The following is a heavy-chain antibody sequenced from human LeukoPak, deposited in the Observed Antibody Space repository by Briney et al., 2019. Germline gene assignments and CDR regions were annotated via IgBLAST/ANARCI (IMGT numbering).Heavy chain of an antibody. CDR2: IVVGSGNT. CDR3: ARGLPNSSGWLKYFDY. D-gene: IGHD6-19*01. CDR1: GFTFTSSA. V-gene: IGHV1-58*01. J-gene: IGHJ4*02. Sequence: SVKVSCKASGFTFTSSAVQWVRQARGQRLEWIGWIVVGSGNTNYAQKFQERVTITRDMSTSTAYMELSSLRSEDTAVYYCARGLPNSSGWLKYFDYWGQGTLVTVSS.